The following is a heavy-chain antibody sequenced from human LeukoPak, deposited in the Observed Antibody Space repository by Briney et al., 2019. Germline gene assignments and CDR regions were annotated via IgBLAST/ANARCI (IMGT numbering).Heavy chain of an antibody. V-gene: IGHV3-7*01. CDR2: INQDGSEI. CDR1: GFSFTSFW. D-gene: IGHD3-22*01. Sequence: PGDSLRLPCAASGFSFTSFWMTWVRQAPGKGLEWVANINQDGSEIYSVASVKGRFTISRDNAKNSVYLQMNSLRPEDTGVYYCARDRVTMIAWGQGTQVTVSP. J-gene: IGHJ5*02. CDR3: ARDRVTMIA.